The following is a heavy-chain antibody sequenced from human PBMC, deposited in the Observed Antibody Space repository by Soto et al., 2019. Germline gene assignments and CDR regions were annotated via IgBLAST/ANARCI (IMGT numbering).Heavy chain of an antibody. CDR2: ISYDGTNQ. J-gene: IGHJ4*02. D-gene: IGHD2-15*01. CDR1: GFPFSSYG. Sequence: QVQLVEAGGGVVQPGRSLRLSCAASGFPFSSYGMHWVRQAPGKGLDWVALISYDGTNQYYADSVKGRSTVSRDNSKKTLNLHMRSLSAEDTAVYYCAGGQYYFDYRGQGTLVSASS. CDR3: AGGQYYFDY. V-gene: IGHV3-30*03.